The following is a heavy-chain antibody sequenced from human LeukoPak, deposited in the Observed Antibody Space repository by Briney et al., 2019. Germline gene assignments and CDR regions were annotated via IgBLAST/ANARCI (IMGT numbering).Heavy chain of an antibody. CDR2: ISAYNGNT. J-gene: IGHJ4*02. D-gene: IGHD2-21*02. V-gene: IGHV1-18*01. CDR3: ARERKVVTAKLLDY. Sequence: ASVKVSCKASGYTFTSYGISWVRQAPGQGLEWMGWISAYNGNTNYAQKFQGRVTMTRDTSISTAYMELSRLRSDDTAVYYCARERKVVTAKLLDYWGQGTLVTVSS. CDR1: GYTFTSYG.